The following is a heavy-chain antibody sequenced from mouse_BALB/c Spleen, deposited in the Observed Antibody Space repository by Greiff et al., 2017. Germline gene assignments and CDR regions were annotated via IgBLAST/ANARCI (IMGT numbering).Heavy chain of an antibody. CDR2: IWGGGST. CDR3: ARNGGITTASWFAY. D-gene: IGHD1-2*01. V-gene: IGHV2-6-4*01. J-gene: IGHJ3*01. CDR1: GFSLSRYS. Sequence: VQRVESGPGLVAPSQSLSITCTVSGFSLSRYSVHWVRQPPGKGLEWLGMIWGGGSTDYNSALKSRLSISKDNSKSQVFLKMNSLQTDDTAMYYCARNGGITTASWFAYWGQGTLVTVSA.